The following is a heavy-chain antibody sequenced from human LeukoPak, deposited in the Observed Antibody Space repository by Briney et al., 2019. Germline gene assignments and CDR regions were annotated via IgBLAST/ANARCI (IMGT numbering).Heavy chain of an antibody. CDR3: AKVPPTIAAAAADAFDI. Sequence: SETLSLTCTVSGGSISSYYWSWIRQPPGKGLEWIGYIYYSGSTNYNPSLKSRVTISVDTSKNQFSLKLSSVTAADTAVYYCAKVPPTIAAAAADAFDIWGQGTMVTVSS. CDR2: IYYSGST. D-gene: IGHD6-13*01. V-gene: IGHV4-59*01. J-gene: IGHJ3*02. CDR1: GGSISSYY.